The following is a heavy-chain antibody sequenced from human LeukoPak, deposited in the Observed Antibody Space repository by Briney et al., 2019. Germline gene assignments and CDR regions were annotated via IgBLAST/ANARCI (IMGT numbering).Heavy chain of an antibody. CDR1: GYTFTSYG. CDR3: ARAPLLGYCSSTSCDMAEYFDY. CDR2: ISAYNGNT. J-gene: IGHJ4*02. V-gene: IGHV1-18*01. D-gene: IGHD2-2*02. Sequence: PGASVKVSCKASGYTFTSYGISWVRQAPGQGLEWMGWISAYNGNTNYAQKLQGRVTMTTDTSTSTAYMELRSLRSDDTAVYYCARAPLLGYCSSTSCDMAEYFDYWGQGTLVTVSS.